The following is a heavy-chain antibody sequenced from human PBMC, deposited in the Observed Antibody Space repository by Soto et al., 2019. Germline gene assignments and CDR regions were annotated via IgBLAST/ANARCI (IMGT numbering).Heavy chain of an antibody. J-gene: IGHJ4*02. Sequence: LRPSCEAPGFTFSSYAMHWVLQAPGKGLEWVTVISYDGGNQYYADSVKGRFTISRDNSKDTLYLQMHSLRSDDTAVYFCARGPITQTSFIDHWGQGTLVTVS. CDR3: ARGPITQTSFIDH. CDR1: GFTFSSYA. D-gene: IGHD1-20*01. V-gene: IGHV3-30-3*01. CDR2: ISYDGGNQ.